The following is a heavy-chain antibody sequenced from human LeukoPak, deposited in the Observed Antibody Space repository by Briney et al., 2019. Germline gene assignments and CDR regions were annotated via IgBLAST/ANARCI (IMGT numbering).Heavy chain of an antibody. CDR3: ASDAGARLPGY. CDR1: GVSISTNNW. CDR2: SYHSGST. J-gene: IGHJ4*02. V-gene: IGHV4-4*02. Sequence: SGTLSLTCAVSGVSISTNNWFSGVRPPPGKGREWIGESYHSGSTNYNPSLNTRVTTSVDKSKNPISLKLPSVTAADTAIYHCASDAGARLPGYWGQGTLVTVSS. D-gene: IGHD6-6*01.